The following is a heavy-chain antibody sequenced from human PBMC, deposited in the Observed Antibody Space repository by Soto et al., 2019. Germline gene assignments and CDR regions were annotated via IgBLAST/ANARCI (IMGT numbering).Heavy chain of an antibody. CDR1: GGTFSSYT. J-gene: IGHJ3*02. Sequence: SVKVSCKASGGTFSSYTIIWVRQAPGQGLEWMGRIIPILGIANYAQKFQGRVTITADKSTSTAYMELSSLRSEDTAVYYCARSLSPDAFDIWGQGTMVTVSS. CDR3: ARSLSPDAFDI. CDR2: IIPILGIA. V-gene: IGHV1-69*02.